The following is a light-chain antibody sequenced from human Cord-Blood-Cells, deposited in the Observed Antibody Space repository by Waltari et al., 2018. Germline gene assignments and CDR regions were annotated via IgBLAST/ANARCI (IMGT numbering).Light chain of an antibody. V-gene: IGKV3-11*01. CDR1: QSVSSY. Sequence: EIVLTQSPATLSLSPGESATLSCRSSQSVSSYLAWYQQKPSQAPRLLIYDASNRATGIPARFSGSWSVTDFTLTISSLEPEDFAVYYCQQRSNWYTFGQGTKLEIK. CDR2: DAS. J-gene: IGKJ2*01. CDR3: QQRSNWYT.